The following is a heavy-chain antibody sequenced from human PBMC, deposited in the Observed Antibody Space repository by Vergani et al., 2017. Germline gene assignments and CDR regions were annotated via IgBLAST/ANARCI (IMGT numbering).Heavy chain of an antibody. V-gene: IGHV1-46*01. CDR3: AREVRARDIAAAAQTPYYYYGMDV. Sequence: QVQVVQSGAEVKKSGASVKVSCKTSGYTFSNYYMHWVRQAPGQGLEWMGIINPSGGHTNYAQKFQGRVTMTRDTSTSTVYMELSRLRSDDTAVYYCAREVRARDIAAAAQTPYYYYGMDVWGQGTTVTVSS. CDR2: INPSGGHT. CDR1: GYTFSNYY. D-gene: IGHD6-13*01. J-gene: IGHJ6*02.